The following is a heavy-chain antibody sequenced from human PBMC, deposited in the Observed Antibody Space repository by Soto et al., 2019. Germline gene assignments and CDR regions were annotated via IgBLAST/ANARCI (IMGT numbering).Heavy chain of an antibody. D-gene: IGHD3-16*01. J-gene: IGHJ6*03. CDR1: GFTFSSYW. CDR2: IKQDGSEK. Sequence: GGSLRLSCAASGFTFSSYWMSWVRQAPGKGLEWVANIKQDGSEKYYVDSVKGRFTISRDNAKNSLYLQMNSLRAEDTAVYDCAREGGAGGPKASPTYYYYYYMDVWGKGTTVTVSS. CDR3: AREGGAGGPKASPTYYYYYYMDV. V-gene: IGHV3-7*01.